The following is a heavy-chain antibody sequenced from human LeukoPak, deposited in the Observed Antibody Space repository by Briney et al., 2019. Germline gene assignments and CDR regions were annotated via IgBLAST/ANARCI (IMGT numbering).Heavy chain of an antibody. D-gene: IGHD3-10*01. CDR1: GGSISSSY. CDR3: ARLHEVGLLFDY. CDR2: IFYSGST. V-gene: IGHV4-59*08. J-gene: IGHJ4*02. Sequence: PSETLSLTCTVSGGSISSSYWSWIRQPPGKRLEWIGYIFYSGSTNYNPPLKSRVTMSVDTSKNRFSLKLTSVTAADTAVYYCARLHEVGLLFDYWGQGTLVTVSS.